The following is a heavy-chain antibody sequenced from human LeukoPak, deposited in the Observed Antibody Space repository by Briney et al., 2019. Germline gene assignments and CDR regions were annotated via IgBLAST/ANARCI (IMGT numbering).Heavy chain of an antibody. CDR3: AREIRRGAGDWFDP. CDR2: INPNSGGT. J-gene: IGHJ5*02. CDR1: GYTFTSYY. D-gene: IGHD1-26*01. Sequence: ASVKVSCKASGYTFTSYYMHWVRQAPGQGLEWMGRINPNSGGTNYAQKFQGRVTMTTDTSISTAYMDLSGLRSDDTAMYYCAREIRRGAGDWFDPWGQGTLVTVSS. V-gene: IGHV1-2*06.